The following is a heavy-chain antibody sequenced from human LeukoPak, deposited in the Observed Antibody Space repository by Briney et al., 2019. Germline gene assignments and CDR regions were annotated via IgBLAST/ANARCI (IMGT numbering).Heavy chain of an antibody. Sequence: PSETLSLTCTVSGGSISSYYWSWIRQPPGKGLEWIGYIYYSGSTNYNPSLKSRVAISVDTSKNQFSLKLSSVTAADTAVYYCARRANYYGSGSYILDVWGKGTTVTVSS. CDR2: IYYSGST. CDR3: ARRANYYGSGSYILDV. V-gene: IGHV4-59*01. D-gene: IGHD3-10*01. CDR1: GGSISSYY. J-gene: IGHJ6*04.